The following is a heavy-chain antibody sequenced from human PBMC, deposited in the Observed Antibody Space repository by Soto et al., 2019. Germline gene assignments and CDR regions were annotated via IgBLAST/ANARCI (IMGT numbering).Heavy chain of an antibody. D-gene: IGHD3-16*01. CDR2: ISGSGGST. Sequence: LRLSCAASGFTFSSYAISWVRQAPGKGLEWVSAISGSGGSTYYADSVKGRFTISRDDSKNTLYLQMNSLRAEDTAVYYCANFYDYVSTFGYWGQGTLVTVSS. CDR3: ANFYDYVSTFGY. CDR1: GFTFSSYA. V-gene: IGHV3-23*01. J-gene: IGHJ4*02.